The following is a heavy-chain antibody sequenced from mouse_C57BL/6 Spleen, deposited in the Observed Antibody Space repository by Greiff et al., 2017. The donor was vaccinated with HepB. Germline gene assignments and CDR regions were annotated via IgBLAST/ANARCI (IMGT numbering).Heavy chain of an antibody. J-gene: IGHJ2*01. CDR3: TRETYPLYYFDY. CDR2: ISSGGDYI. Sequence: DVQLVESGEGLVKPGGSLKLSCAASGFTFSSYAMSWVRQTPEKRLEWVAYISSGGDYIYYADTVKGRFTISRDNARNTLYLQMSSLKSEDTAMYYCTRETYPLYYFDYWGQGTTLTVSS. D-gene: IGHD5-1*01. CDR1: GFTFSSYA. V-gene: IGHV5-9-1*02.